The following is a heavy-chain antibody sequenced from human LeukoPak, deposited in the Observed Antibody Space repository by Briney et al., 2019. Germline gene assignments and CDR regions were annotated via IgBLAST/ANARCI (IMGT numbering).Heavy chain of an antibody. D-gene: IGHD3-16*02. Sequence: GGSLRLSCAASGFTFSSYWMHWVRQGPGKGLVWVSRINSDGNKTTYADSVKGRFTISRDNAKNTLYLQMNSLRAEDAAVYYCARESGWAGLSTDYWGQGTLVTVSS. CDR1: GFTFSSYW. V-gene: IGHV3-74*01. CDR2: INSDGNKT. J-gene: IGHJ4*02. CDR3: ARESGWAGLSTDY.